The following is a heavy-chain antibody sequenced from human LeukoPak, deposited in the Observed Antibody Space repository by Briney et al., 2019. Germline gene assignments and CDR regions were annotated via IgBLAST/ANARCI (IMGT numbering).Heavy chain of an antibody. CDR1: GGTFSSYA. J-gene: IGHJ4*02. V-gene: IGHV1-2*02. CDR3: ARVPLIQYFDWLSNFDC. D-gene: IGHD3-9*01. Sequence: GASVKVSCKASGGTFSSYAISWVRQAPGQGLEWMGWINPKSGGTHYAQNFQGRVTMTRDTSVSTAYMELGRLRSDDTAVYYCARVPLIQYFDWLSNFDCWGQGTLVTVSS. CDR2: INPKSGGT.